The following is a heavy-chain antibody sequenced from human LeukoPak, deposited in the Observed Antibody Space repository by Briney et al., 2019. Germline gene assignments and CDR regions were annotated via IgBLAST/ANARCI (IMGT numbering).Heavy chain of an antibody. Sequence: GESLRLSCAASGFTFSTYAMNWVRQAPGKGLEWVSAISGSGSSTCYADSVKGRFTISRDNSKNTLYLQMNSLRAEDTAVYYCAKQTPPYGDYDYWGQGTLVTVSS. V-gene: IGHV3-23*01. CDR1: GFTFSTYA. J-gene: IGHJ4*02. CDR3: AKQTPPYGDYDY. CDR2: ISGSGSST. D-gene: IGHD4-17*01.